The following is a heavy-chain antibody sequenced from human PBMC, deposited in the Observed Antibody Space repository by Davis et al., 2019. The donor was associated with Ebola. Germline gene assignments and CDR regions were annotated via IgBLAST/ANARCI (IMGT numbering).Heavy chain of an antibody. CDR1: GFSLSTSGVG. CDR2: IYWDDDQ. D-gene: IGHD5-12*01. CDR3: AHSGGYSYAFDY. V-gene: IGHV2-5*02. Sequence: SGPTLVKPTQTLTLTCTFSGFSLSTSGVGVGWIRQPPGKALEWLALIYWDDDQRYSPSLKSRLTITKDTSKNKVVLTMTDMDPVDTATYFCAHSGGYSYAFDYWGHGTLVTVSS. J-gene: IGHJ4*01.